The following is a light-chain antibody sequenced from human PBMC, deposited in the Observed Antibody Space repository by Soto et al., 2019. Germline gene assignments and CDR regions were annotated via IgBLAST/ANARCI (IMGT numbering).Light chain of an antibody. CDR3: ETWDTNTRV. V-gene: IGLV4-60*03. J-gene: IGLJ3*02. CDR1: SGHSTYI. CDR2: LEGSGGY. Sequence: QSVLTQSSSASASLGSSVKLTCTLSSGHSTYIIAWHQQQPGEAPRYLMDLEGSGGYSKGSGVPDRFSGSSSGADRYLTISNLQSEDEADYYCETWDTNTRVFGGGTKVTVL.